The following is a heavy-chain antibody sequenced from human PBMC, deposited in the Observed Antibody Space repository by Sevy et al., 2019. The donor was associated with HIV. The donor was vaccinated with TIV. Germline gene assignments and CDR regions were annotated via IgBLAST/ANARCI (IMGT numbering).Heavy chain of an antibody. CDR1: GFTFSSYG. J-gene: IGHJ3*02. Sequence: GESLKISCAASGFTFSSYGMHWVRQAPGKGLEWVAVIWYDGSNKYYADSVKGRFTISRDNSKNTLYLQMNSLRAEDTAVYYCASGNWGAGAFDIWGQGTMVTVSS. D-gene: IGHD7-27*01. CDR2: IWYDGSNK. CDR3: ASGNWGAGAFDI. V-gene: IGHV3-33*08.